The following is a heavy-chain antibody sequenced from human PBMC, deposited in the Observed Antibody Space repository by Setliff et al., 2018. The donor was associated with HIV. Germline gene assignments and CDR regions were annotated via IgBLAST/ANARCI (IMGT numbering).Heavy chain of an antibody. Sequence: ASVKVSCKASGYSFTKYEINWVRQAPGQGLEWVGWISVYNGQTLYAQKVQDRITVTMDIPKDTAYMELRGLTPDDTAVYYCARGHHFYWYFDLWGPGTLVTVSS. CDR2: ISVYNGQT. J-gene: IGHJ2*01. V-gene: IGHV1-18*01. CDR3: ARGHHFYWYFDL. CDR1: GYSFTKYE.